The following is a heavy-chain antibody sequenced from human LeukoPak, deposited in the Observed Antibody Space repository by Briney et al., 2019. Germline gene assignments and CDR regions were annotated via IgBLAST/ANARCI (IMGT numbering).Heavy chain of an antibody. J-gene: IGHJ4*02. CDR3: ARVDTAMVIDY. Sequence: SVKVSCKASGGTFSSYAISWVRHPPGQGHEWMGGIIPIFGTANYAQKFQGRVTITADESASTAYMELSSLRSEDTAVYYCARVDTAMVIDYWGQGTLVTVSS. CDR1: GGTFSSYA. V-gene: IGHV1-69*13. CDR2: IIPIFGTA. D-gene: IGHD5-18*01.